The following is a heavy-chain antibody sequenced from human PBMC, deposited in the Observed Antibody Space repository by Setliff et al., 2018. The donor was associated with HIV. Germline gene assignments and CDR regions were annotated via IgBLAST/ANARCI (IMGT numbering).Heavy chain of an antibody. J-gene: IGHJ3*01. CDR1: GGPLTDHY. D-gene: IGHD6-19*01. V-gene: IGHV4-34*01. CDR3: AKSRWLARNGDAFDV. Sequence: SSETLSLTCAVHGGPLTDHYWNWIRQSPGKGLEWIAEVHHTGYLNYNPSLRSRVTMSLDGSKNQLSLTLTSVTAADTALYYCAKSRWLARNGDAFDVWGQGTMVTVSS. CDR2: VHHTGYL.